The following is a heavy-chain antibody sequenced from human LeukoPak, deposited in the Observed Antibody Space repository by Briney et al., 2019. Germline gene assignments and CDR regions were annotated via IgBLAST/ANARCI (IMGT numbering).Heavy chain of an antibody. CDR3: AREDNSPLRPGIAAAVGVFDY. CDR2: IYYSGST. J-gene: IGHJ4*02. D-gene: IGHD6-13*01. V-gene: IGHV4-61*01. Sequence: PSETQSLTCTVSGGSVSSGSYYWSWIRQPPGKGLEWIGYIYYSGSTNYNPSLKSRVTISVDTSKNQFSLKLSSVTAADTAVYYCAREDNSPLRPGIAAAVGVFDYWGQGTLVTVSS. CDR1: GGSVSSGSYY.